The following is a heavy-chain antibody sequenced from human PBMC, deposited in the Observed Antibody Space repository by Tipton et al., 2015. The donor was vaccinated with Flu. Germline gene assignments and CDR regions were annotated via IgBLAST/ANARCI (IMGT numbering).Heavy chain of an antibody. J-gene: IGHJ4*02. V-gene: IGHV4-59*08. CDR2: IYYTGST. CDR1: GGSISQYY. CDR3: ARHRRSTLAH. Sequence: TLSLTCSVSGGSISQYYWSWIRQPPGKGLEWIGYIYYTGSTHYNPSLKSRVIISVDTSQNVLSLQLSSVIAADTAVYYCARHRRSTLAHWGQGVPVTVSS.